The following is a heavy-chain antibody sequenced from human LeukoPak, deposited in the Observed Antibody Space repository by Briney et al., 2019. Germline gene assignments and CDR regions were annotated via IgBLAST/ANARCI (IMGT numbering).Heavy chain of an antibody. J-gene: IGHJ4*02. CDR1: GFTFNNAW. Sequence: GGSLRLSCAASGFTFNNAWMNWVRQAPGKGLEWVSAISGSDYSTYYADSVKGRFTISRDNSKNTLYLQMNSLRAEDTAVYYCAKEHYDSSGYYWRGTDYWGQGTLVTVSS. CDR2: ISGSDYST. CDR3: AKEHYDSSGYYWRGTDY. D-gene: IGHD3-22*01. V-gene: IGHV3-23*01.